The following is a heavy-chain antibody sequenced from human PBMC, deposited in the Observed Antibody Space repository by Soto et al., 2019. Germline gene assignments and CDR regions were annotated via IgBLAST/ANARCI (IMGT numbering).Heavy chain of an antibody. CDR3: APGPAAWLRFGRGNWFDP. V-gene: IGHV4-39*01. D-gene: IGHD5-12*01. CDR2: IYYSWST. Sequence: PSETLSLTCTVSGGAISSSSYYWGWIRQPPGKGLEWIGSIYYSWSTYYNPSLQSRVTISVDTSKNQFSLQLSPVPAADTAVSHCAPGPAAWLRFGRGNWFDPWPQATLVNVS. CDR1: GGAISSSSYY. J-gene: IGHJ5*02.